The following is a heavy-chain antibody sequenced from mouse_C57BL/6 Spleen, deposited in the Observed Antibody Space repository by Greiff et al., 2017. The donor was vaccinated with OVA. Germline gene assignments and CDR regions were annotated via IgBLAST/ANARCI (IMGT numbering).Heavy chain of an antibody. CDR3: ARENYSNYGFAY. Sequence: QVQLKQSGAELVRPGSSVKLSCKASGYTFTSYWMHWVKQRPIQGLEWIGNIDPSDSETHYNQKFKDKATLTVDKSSSTAYMQLSSLTSEDSAVYYCARENYSNYGFAYWGQGTLVTVSA. D-gene: IGHD2-5*01. CDR1: GYTFTSYW. V-gene: IGHV1-52*01. J-gene: IGHJ3*01. CDR2: IDPSDSET.